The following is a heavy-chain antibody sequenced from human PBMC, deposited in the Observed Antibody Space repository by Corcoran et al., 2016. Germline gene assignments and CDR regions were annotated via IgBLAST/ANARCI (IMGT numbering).Heavy chain of an antibody. D-gene: IGHD2-15*01. CDR3: ARVFRYCSGGSCYLYYYGMDV. J-gene: IGHJ6*02. Sequence: QVQLQESGPGLVKPSETLSLTCTVSGGSISSYYWSWIRQPPGKGLEWIGYIYYSGSTNYNPSRKSRVTISVDTSKNQFSLKLSSVTAADTAVYYCARVFRYCSGGSCYLYYYGMDVWGQGTTVTVSS. CDR1: GGSISSYY. V-gene: IGHV4-59*01. CDR2: IYYSGST.